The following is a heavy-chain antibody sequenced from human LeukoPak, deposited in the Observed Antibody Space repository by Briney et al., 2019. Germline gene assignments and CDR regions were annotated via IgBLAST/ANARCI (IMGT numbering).Heavy chain of an antibody. D-gene: IGHD3-22*01. V-gene: IGHV3-23*01. Sequence: PGGSLRLSCAASGFTFSSYAMSWVRQAPGKGLEWVSAISGSGGSTYYADSVKGRFTISRDNSKNTLYLQMNSLRAEDTAVYYCAKSQYYYDSSGYYSYYYYYYGMDVWGQGTMVTVSS. J-gene: IGHJ6*02. CDR3: AKSQYYYDSSGYYSYYYYYYGMDV. CDR1: GFTFSSYA. CDR2: ISGSGGST.